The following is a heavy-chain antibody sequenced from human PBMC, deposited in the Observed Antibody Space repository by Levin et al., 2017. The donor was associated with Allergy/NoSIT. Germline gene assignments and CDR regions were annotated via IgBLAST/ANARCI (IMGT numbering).Heavy chain of an antibody. V-gene: IGHV4-59*01. D-gene: IGHD3-10*01. Sequence: ETLSLTCTVSGGSISSYYWSWIRQPPGKGLEWIGYIYYSGSTNYNPSLKSRVTISVDTSKNQFSLKLSSVTAADTAVYYCASSKGYYYGSGSYSLRGYYYYYMDVWGKGTTVTVSS. CDR3: ASSKGYYYGSGSYSLRGYYYYYMDV. J-gene: IGHJ6*03. CDR1: GGSISSYY. CDR2: IYYSGST.